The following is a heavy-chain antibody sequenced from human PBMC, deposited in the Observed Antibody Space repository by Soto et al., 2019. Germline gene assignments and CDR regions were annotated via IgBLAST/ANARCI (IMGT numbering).Heavy chain of an antibody. CDR1: GYSISSGYY. J-gene: IGHJ4*02. CDR3: ASKKHLVSPDDY. Sequence: PSETLSLTCAVSGYSISSGYYWGWIRQPPGKGLEWIGSIYHSGSTYYNPSLKSRVTISVDTSKNHFSLKLTSVTAAGTAVYYCASKKHLVSPDDYWGQGTLVTVSS. CDR2: IYHSGST. V-gene: IGHV4-38-2*01.